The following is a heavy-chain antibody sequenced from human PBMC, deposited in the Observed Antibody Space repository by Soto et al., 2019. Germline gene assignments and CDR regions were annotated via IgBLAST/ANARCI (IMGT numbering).Heavy chain of an antibody. CDR3: ERVPYTVTTEDY. D-gene: IGHD4-17*01. Sequence: ASVKVSFKASGYTFTSYGISWVRQAPGQGLEGMGWISAYNGTTNYAQKLQGRVTMTTDTPTSTAYMELRSLRSDDTAVYYCERVPYTVTTEDYWGQGTLVTVSS. CDR2: ISAYNGTT. V-gene: IGHV1-18*01. CDR1: GYTFTSYG. J-gene: IGHJ4*02.